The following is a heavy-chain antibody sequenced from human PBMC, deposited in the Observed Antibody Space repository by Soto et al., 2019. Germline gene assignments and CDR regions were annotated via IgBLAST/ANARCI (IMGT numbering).Heavy chain of an antibody. J-gene: IGHJ6*02. V-gene: IGHV3-21*02. D-gene: IGHD2-15*01. CDR1: GFTFSGYS. Sequence: EVQLVESGGGLVKPGESLRLSCAGSGFTFSGYSMNWVRQAPGKGLEWVSSISSTSIYIYYADSVKGRFTISRDNAKNSFHLQMNSLRAEDTAVYYCASLYCSSGSCNYNYYGMDVWGQGTTVTVSS. CDR3: ASLYCSSGSCNYNYYGMDV. CDR2: ISSTSIYI.